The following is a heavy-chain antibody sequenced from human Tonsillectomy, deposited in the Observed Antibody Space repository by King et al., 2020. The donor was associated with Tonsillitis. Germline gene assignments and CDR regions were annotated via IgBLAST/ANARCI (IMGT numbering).Heavy chain of an antibody. J-gene: IGHJ4*02. CDR3: ARGRGPYGSGSYYFDY. CDR2: MNPNSGNT. CDR1: GYTLTSYD. V-gene: IGHV1-8*01. D-gene: IGHD3-10*01. Sequence: QLVQSGAEVKKPGASVKVSCKASGYTLTSYDINWVRQATGQGLEWMGWMNPNSGNTGYAQKFQGRVTMTRNTSISTAYMELSSLRSEDTAVYYCARGRGPYGSGSYYFDYWGQGTLVTVSS.